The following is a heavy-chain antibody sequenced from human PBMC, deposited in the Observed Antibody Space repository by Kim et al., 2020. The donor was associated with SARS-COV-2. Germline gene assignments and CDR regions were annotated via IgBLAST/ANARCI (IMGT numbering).Heavy chain of an antibody. CDR1: GYTLTELS. Sequence: ASVKVSCKVSGYTLTELSMHWVRQAPGKGLEWMGGFDPEDGETIYAQKFQGRVTMTEDTSTDTAYMELSSLRSEDTAVYYCATRRSSSWYVNLRGGNYYYGMDVWGQGTTVTVSS. CDR3: ATRRSSSWYVNLRGGNYYYGMDV. V-gene: IGHV1-24*01. J-gene: IGHJ6*02. D-gene: IGHD6-13*01. CDR2: FDPEDGET.